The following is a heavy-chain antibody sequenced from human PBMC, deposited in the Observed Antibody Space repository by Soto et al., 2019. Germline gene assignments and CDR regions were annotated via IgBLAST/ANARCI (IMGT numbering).Heavy chain of an antibody. CDR2: IWYDGSNK. J-gene: IGHJ2*01. Sequence: QVQLVESGGGVVQPGRSLRLSCAASGFTFSSYGMHWVRQAPGKGLEWVAVIWYDGSNKYYADSVKGRFTISRDNSKNTLYLQMNSLRAEDTAVYYCARGYDRSGYYHEYWYFDLWGRGTLVTVSS. V-gene: IGHV3-33*01. CDR1: GFTFSSYG. D-gene: IGHD3-22*01. CDR3: ARGYDRSGYYHEYWYFDL.